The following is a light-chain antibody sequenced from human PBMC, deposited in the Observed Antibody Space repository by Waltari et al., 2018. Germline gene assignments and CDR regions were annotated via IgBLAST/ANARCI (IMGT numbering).Light chain of an antibody. Sequence: AIRLTPSPSSFAASTGDSVTITCRASQGIRSYLAWYQQKPGKAPKLLIYAASTLQSGVPSRFSGSGSGTDFTLTISCLQSEDFATYYCQQYYSYPITFGQGTRLEIK. CDR1: QGIRSY. CDR2: AAS. V-gene: IGKV1-8*01. CDR3: QQYYSYPIT. J-gene: IGKJ5*01.